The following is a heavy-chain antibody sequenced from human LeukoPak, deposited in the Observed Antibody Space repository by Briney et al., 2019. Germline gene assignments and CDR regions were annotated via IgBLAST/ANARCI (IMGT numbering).Heavy chain of an antibody. D-gene: IGHD2-8*01. Sequence: GASVKVSCKASGGTFSSYAISWVRQAPGQGLEWMGGIIPIFGTANYAQKFQGRVTITADESTSTAYMELSSLRSEDTAVYYCARDNRLYPAGYGMDVWGQGTTVTVSS. CDR3: ARDNRLYPAGYGMDV. V-gene: IGHV1-69*13. CDR1: GGTFSSYA. CDR2: IIPIFGTA. J-gene: IGHJ6*02.